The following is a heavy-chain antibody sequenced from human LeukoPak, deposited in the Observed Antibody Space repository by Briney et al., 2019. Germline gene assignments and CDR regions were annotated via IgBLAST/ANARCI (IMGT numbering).Heavy chain of an antibody. J-gene: IGHJ5*02. CDR2: IIPIFGTA. CDR3: ARGGLGYCNGRSCPVHWFDP. D-gene: IGHD2-15*01. CDR1: GGTFSSYA. V-gene: IGHV1-69*06. Sequence: SVNVSCKASGGTFSSYAISWVRQAPGQGLEWMGGIIPIFGTANYAQKFQGRVTITADKSTSTAYMELRSLRSDDTAVYYCARGGLGYCNGRSCPVHWFDPWGQGTLVTVSS.